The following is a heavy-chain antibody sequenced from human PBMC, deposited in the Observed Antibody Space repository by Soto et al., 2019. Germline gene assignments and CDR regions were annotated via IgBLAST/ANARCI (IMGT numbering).Heavy chain of an antibody. J-gene: IGHJ4*02. V-gene: IGHV3-23*01. CDR3: AKGGVSAYSYFFDS. CDR2: IRDSGGGT. Sequence: EVQLLESGGGLVQPGGSLRLSCAASGFTFSSYAMSWVRQAPGKGLEWVSAIRDSGGGTFYADSVRSRFTISRDNSRYTLYLQMNSLRADDTAVYYCAKGGVSAYSYFFDSWGQGTLVTVSS. CDR1: GFTFSSYA. D-gene: IGHD2-15*01.